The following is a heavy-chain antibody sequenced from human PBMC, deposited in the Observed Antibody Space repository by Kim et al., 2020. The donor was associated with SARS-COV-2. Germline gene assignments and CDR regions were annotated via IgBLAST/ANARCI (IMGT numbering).Heavy chain of an antibody. D-gene: IGHD4-17*01. V-gene: IGHV3-11*01. Sequence: GGSLRLSCAASGFTFSDYYMSWIRQAPGKGLEWVSYISSSGSTIYYADSVKGRFTISRDNAKNSLYLQMNSLRAEDTAVYYCAREDYGDSRGAYYYYYMDVWGKGTTVTVSS. CDR1: GFTFSDYY. J-gene: IGHJ6*03. CDR3: AREDYGDSRGAYYYYYMDV. CDR2: ISSSGSTI.